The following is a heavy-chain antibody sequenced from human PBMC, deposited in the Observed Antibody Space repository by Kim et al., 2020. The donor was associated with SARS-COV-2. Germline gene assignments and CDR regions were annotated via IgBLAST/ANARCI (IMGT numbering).Heavy chain of an antibody. V-gene: IGHV4-30-4*01. Sequence: SETLSLTCTVSGGSISSGDYYWSWIRQPPGKGLEWIGYIYYSGSTYYNPSLKSRVTISVDTSKNQFSLKLSSVTAADTAVYYCARVVASLDVVDYWGQGTLVTVSS. J-gene: IGHJ4*02. D-gene: IGHD1-1*01. CDR1: GGSISSGDYY. CDR3: ARVVASLDVVDY. CDR2: IYYSGST.